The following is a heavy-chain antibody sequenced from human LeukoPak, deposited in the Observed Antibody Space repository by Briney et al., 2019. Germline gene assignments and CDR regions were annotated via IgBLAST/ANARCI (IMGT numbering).Heavy chain of an antibody. D-gene: IGHD3-10*01. Sequence: SVKVSRKASGGTFSSYAISWVRQAPGQGLEWMGRIIPILGIANYAQKFQGRVTITADKSTSTAYMELSSLRSEDTAVYYCARTFQEGMVRGVPFDYWGQGTLVTVSS. CDR2: IIPILGIA. CDR1: GGTFSSYA. V-gene: IGHV1-69*04. J-gene: IGHJ4*02. CDR3: ARTFQEGMVRGVPFDY.